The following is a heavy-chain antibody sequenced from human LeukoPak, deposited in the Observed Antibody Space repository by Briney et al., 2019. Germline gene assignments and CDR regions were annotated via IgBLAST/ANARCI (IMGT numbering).Heavy chain of an antibody. CDR3: ARAYSGNYRFYYYYYMDV. Sequence: GRSLRLSCAASGSTFSTDAMHWVRQAPGKGLEWVAVTSHDGSNKYYTDSVKGRFTISRDNSKNTLYLQMNSLRAEDTAVYYCARAYSGNYRFYYYYYMDVWGKGTTVTISS. CDR2: TSHDGSNK. V-gene: IGHV3-30*14. CDR1: GSTFSTDA. J-gene: IGHJ6*03. D-gene: IGHD1-26*01.